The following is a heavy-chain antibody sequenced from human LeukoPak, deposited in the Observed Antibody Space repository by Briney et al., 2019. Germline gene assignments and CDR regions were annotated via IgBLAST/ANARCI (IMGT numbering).Heavy chain of an antibody. D-gene: IGHD1-26*01. CDR2: ISYDGSNK. CDR1: KLNFDDYG. CDR3: ARGPDGVGAIDY. V-gene: IGHV3-30*03. J-gene: IGHJ4*02. Sequence: GGSLRLSCAASKLNFDDYGMHWVRQAPGKGLEWVAVISYDGSNKYYADSVKGRFTISRDNSKNTLYLQMNSLRAEDTAVYYCARGPDGVGAIDYWGQGTLVTVSS.